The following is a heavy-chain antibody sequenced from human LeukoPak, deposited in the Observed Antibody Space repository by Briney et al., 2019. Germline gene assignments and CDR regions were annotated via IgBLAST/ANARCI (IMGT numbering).Heavy chain of an antibody. D-gene: IGHD3-10*01. CDR2: ISWNSGSI. Sequence: GRSLRLSCAASGLSFDDYAMHWVRQAPGKGLEWVSGISWNSGSIGYADSVKGRFTISRDNAKNSLYLQMNSLRAEDTALYYCAKDIGRMVRGVFYWGQGTLVTVSS. CDR1: GLSFDDYA. J-gene: IGHJ4*02. V-gene: IGHV3-9*01. CDR3: AKDIGRMVRGVFY.